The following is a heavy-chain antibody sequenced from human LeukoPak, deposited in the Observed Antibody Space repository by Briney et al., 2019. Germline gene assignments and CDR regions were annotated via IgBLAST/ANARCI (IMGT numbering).Heavy chain of an antibody. CDR2: ISYDGSNK. V-gene: IGHV3-30*09. CDR3: AREDGYCSGGSCDYFDY. Sequence: GGSLRLSCAASGFTFSSYAMHWVRQAPGKGLEWVAVISYDGSNKYYADSVKGRFAISRDNSKNTLYLQMNSLRAEDTAVYYCAREDGYCSGGSCDYFDYWGQGTLVTVSS. CDR1: GFTFSSYA. J-gene: IGHJ4*02. D-gene: IGHD2-15*01.